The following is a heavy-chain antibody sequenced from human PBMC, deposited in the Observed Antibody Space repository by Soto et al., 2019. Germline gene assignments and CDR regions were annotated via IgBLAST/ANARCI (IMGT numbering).Heavy chain of an antibody. V-gene: IGHV1-69*04. CDR1: GGTFSSYT. J-gene: IGHJ5*02. CDR2: IIPILGIA. D-gene: IGHD2-21*01. Sequence: SVKVSCKASGGTFSSYTISWVRQAPGQGLEWMGRIIPILGIANYAQKFQGRVTITADKSTSTAYMELSSLRSEDTAVYYCARDPSIHSPFDPWGQGTLVTVSS. CDR3: ARDPSIHSPFDP.